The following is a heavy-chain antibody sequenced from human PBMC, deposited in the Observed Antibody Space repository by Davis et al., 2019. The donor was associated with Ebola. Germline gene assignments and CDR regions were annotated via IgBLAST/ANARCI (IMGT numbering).Heavy chain of an antibody. CDR2: TSYDGSNK. J-gene: IGHJ4*02. V-gene: IGHV3-30*04. CDR1: GFTFSSYA. Sequence: GGSLRLSCAASGFTFSSYAMHWVRQAPGRGLEWVALTSYDGSNKYYADSVKGRFTISRDNSKNTLYLQMNSLRAEDTAVYYCAKRVEWQWLVREDFDYWGQGTLVTVSS. CDR3: AKRVEWQWLVREDFDY. D-gene: IGHD6-19*01.